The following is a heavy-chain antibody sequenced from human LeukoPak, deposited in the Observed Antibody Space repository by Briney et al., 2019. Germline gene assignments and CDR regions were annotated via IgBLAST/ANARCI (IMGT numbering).Heavy chain of an antibody. V-gene: IGHV4-39*07. CDR2: IYYSGST. CDR1: GGSISSSSYY. D-gene: IGHD1-26*01. J-gene: IGHJ4*02. Sequence: SETLSLTCTVSGGSISSSSYYWGWIRQPPGKGLEWIVSIYYSGSTYYDPSLKSRVTISVDTSKNQFSLKLSSVTAADTAVYYCAESIVGATDDYYFDYWGQGTLVTVSS. CDR3: AESIVGATDDYYFDY.